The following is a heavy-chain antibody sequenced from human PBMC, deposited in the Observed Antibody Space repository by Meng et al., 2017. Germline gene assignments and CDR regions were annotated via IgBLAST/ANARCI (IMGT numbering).Heavy chain of an antibody. J-gene: IGHJ4*02. Sequence: EVQLVESGGGVVKPGGSLRLSCAASGFTFSSYSMNWVRQAPGKGLEWVSSITRSSSYIYYADSVKGRFTISRDNAKNSVYLQINSLRAEDTAVYYCARDLSGYSYFDYWGQGTLVTVSS. V-gene: IGHV3-21*01. CDR3: ARDLSGYSYFDY. CDR1: GFTFSSYS. D-gene: IGHD5-24*01. CDR2: ITRSSSYI.